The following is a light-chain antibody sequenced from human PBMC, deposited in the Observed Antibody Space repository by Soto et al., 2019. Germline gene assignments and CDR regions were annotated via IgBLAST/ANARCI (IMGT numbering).Light chain of an antibody. CDR2: DAS. Sequence: EIVLTQSPATLSLSPGERATLSCSASQSVSSYLAWYQQTPGQAPRLLIYDASNRATGIPARFSGSVSGTAFTLTSSGLEPEDFAVYYCQQRSNWPLTFGGGTKVEIK. V-gene: IGKV3-11*01. J-gene: IGKJ4*01. CDR3: QQRSNWPLT. CDR1: QSVSSY.